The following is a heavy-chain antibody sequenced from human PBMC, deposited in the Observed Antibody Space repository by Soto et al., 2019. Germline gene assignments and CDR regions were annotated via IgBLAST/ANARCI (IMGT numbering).Heavy chain of an antibody. CDR1: GFTFSSYA. J-gene: IGHJ6*03. CDR3: AKEIHDSSSPYYYYMDV. CDR2: ISGSGGST. V-gene: IGHV3-23*01. D-gene: IGHD6-6*01. Sequence: GGSLRLSCAASGFTFSSYAMSWVRQAPGKGLEWVSAISGSGGSTYYADAVKGRFTISRDNSKNTLYLQLNSLRAEDTAVYYCAKEIHDSSSPYYYYMDVWGKGTTVTVSS.